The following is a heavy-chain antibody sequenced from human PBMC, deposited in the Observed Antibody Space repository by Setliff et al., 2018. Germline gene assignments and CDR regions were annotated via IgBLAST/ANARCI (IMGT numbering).Heavy chain of an antibody. CDR1: GFTFGDYG. J-gene: IGHJ4*02. CDR2: VELNGGGT. V-gene: IGHV3-20*04. D-gene: IGHD6-6*01. CDR3: AKDGSYSSSF. Sequence: PGGSLRLSCAASGFTFGDYGMNWVRQAPGKGLEWVSGVELNGGGTSYADSVKGRFIISRDNAKNSLYLQMNSLRAEDTAVYYCAKDGSYSSSFGGQGTRVTVSS.